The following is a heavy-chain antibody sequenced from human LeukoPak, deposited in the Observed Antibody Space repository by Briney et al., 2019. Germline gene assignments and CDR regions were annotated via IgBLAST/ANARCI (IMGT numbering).Heavy chain of an antibody. J-gene: IGHJ1*01. D-gene: IGHD3-22*01. CDR3: ARQDSSGYSEYFQH. CDR1: GGTFRSYA. Sequence: SVKVSCKASGGTFRSYAISWVRQAPGQGLEWMGGIIPIFGTANYAQKFQGRVTITTDESTSTAYMELSSLRSEDTAVYYCARQDSSGYSEYFQHWGQGTLVTVSS. CDR2: IIPIFGTA. V-gene: IGHV1-69*05.